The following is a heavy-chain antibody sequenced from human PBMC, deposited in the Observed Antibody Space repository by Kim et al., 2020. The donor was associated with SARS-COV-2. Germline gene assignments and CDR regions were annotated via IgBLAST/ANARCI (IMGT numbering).Heavy chain of an antibody. V-gene: IGHV4-59*01. CDR2: IYYSGST. D-gene: IGHD5-12*01. J-gene: IGHJ4*02. CDR1: GGSISSYY. Sequence: SETLSLTCTVSGGSISSYYWSWIRQPPGKGLEWIGYIYYSGSTNYNPSLKSRVTISVDTSKNQFSLKLSSVTAADTAVYYCARGNGGGYDPYYFDYWGQGTLVTVSS. CDR3: ARGNGGGYDPYYFDY.